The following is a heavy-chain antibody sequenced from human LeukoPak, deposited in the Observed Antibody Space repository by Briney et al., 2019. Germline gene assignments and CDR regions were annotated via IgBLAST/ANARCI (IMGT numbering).Heavy chain of an antibody. J-gene: IGHJ6*02. Sequence: GGSLRLSCAASGFTFSNYWMHWVRQAPGKGLVWVSRISSDGSDISYADSVKGRFTISRDYAKNTLYLQMNSLRAEDAAVYYCARAREYYYYYGLDVWGQGTTVTVSS. CDR2: ISSDGSDI. D-gene: IGHD5-24*01. V-gene: IGHV3-74*01. CDR1: GFTFSNYW. CDR3: ARAREYYYYYGLDV.